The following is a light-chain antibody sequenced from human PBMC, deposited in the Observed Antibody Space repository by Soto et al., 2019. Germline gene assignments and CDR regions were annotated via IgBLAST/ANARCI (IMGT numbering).Light chain of an antibody. J-gene: IGLJ1*01. CDR3: SSYTTSSTYV. Sequence: QSVLTQPPSLSGSPGQSITISCTGTISDVGGYDYVSWYQQHPGKAPKLMIYDVSNRPSGVSNRFSGSKSGNTASLTISGLQADDEADYYCSSYTTSSTYVFGTGTKVTVL. V-gene: IGLV2-14*01. CDR1: ISDVGGYDY. CDR2: DVS.